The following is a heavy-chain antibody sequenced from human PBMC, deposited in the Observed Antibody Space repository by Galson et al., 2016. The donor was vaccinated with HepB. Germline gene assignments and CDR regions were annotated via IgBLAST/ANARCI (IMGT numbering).Heavy chain of an antibody. CDR2: ISSSSSYI. CDR1: GFIFSSYS. CDR3: ERGVGVLDY. Sequence: SLRLSCAASGFIFSSYSINWVRQAPGKGLEWVSSISSSSSYIYYADSVKGRFTISRDNAKNSLYLQMNSLRAEDTDEYYCERGVGVLDYWGQGTLFTVSS. J-gene: IGHJ4*02. D-gene: IGHD3-3*01. V-gene: IGHV3-21*01.